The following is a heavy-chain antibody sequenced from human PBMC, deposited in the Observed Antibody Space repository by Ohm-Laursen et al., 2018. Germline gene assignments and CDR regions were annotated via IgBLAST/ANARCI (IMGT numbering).Heavy chain of an antibody. D-gene: IGHD1-1*01. J-gene: IGHJ4*02. Sequence: SETLSLTCTVSGGSISSTSYYWGWIRQPPGKGLEWIGSIFYTGNSYFNPSLQSRLTISVHTSKNQYTLNLSSVTAADTAMYYCARKTDWNHYYFDYWGQGTLVTVSS. CDR2: IFYTGNS. CDR1: GGSISSTSYY. V-gene: IGHV4-39*01. CDR3: ARKTDWNHYYFDY.